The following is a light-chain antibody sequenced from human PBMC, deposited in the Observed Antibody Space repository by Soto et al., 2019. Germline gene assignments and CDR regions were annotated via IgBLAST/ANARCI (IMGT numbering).Light chain of an antibody. CDR2: AAS. Sequence: IQLTQSPSSLSASVGDRVTITCRASQGISSYLAWYQQKPGKAPKLLIYAASTLQSGVPSRFSGSGSGTDFTPTISRLPPEDFANYFCQQVNSYPLFTFGPGTKVDIK. CDR1: QGISSY. V-gene: IGKV1-9*01. J-gene: IGKJ3*01. CDR3: QQVNSYPLFT.